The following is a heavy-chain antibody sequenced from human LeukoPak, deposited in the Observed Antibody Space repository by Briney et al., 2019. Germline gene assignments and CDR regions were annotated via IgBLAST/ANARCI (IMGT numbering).Heavy chain of an antibody. D-gene: IGHD5-18*01. V-gene: IGHV3-7*01. CDR3: ARDSVYDGYGLDY. CDR2: IQQDGSEK. J-gene: IGHJ4*02. CDR1: GYTFTNAL. Sequence: QSGGSLRLSCSASGYTFTNALRSWVPQTPGKGLGREPNIQQDGSEKYYVDFVKGRFTISRDNDKNSLYLQMNSLRAEDTAVYYCARDSVYDGYGLDYWGQGTLVTVSS.